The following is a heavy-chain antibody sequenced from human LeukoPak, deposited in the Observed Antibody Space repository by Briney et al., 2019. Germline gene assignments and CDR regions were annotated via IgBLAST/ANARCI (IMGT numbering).Heavy chain of an antibody. CDR3: ARQKADAGYDSPFDL. CDR1: GGTFGSYA. V-gene: IGHV1-69*13. CDR2: IIPMFGTT. Sequence: ASVKVSCKASGGTFGSYAINWVRQAPGQGLEWMGGIIPMFGTTHFAQNFQGRVTITAGESTSTVFMEVGSLRSEGRAVYYCARQKADAGYDSPFDLWGQGTLVTVSS. D-gene: IGHD5-12*01. J-gene: IGHJ4*02.